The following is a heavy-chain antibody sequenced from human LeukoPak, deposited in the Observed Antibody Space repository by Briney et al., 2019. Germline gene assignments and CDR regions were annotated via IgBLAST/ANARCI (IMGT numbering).Heavy chain of an antibody. V-gene: IGHV3-23*01. Sequence: WGSLRLSCAASRFTFSNYAMSWVRQAPGKGLEWVSGISGSGGSTYYADSVKGRFTISRDNSKNTMYLQTNSLRAEDTAVYYCAKDLYGGSVYWYFGLWGRGTLVTVSS. CDR2: ISGSGGST. D-gene: IGHD4-23*01. CDR1: RFTFSNYA. CDR3: AKDLYGGSVYWYFGL. J-gene: IGHJ2*01.